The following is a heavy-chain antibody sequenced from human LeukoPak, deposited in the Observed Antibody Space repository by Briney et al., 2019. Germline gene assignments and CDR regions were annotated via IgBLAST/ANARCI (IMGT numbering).Heavy chain of an antibody. CDR3: AKTTAGYSSGRYPGWPVDY. Sequence: RGSLRRSCAASGFTFSSYAMSWVRQAPGKGLECVSGISGSGGSTYYADSVKGRFTISRDTSKNTVYLQMNSLRAEDTAVYYCAKTTAGYSSGRYPGWPVDYWGQGTLVTVSS. J-gene: IGHJ4*02. V-gene: IGHV3-23*01. D-gene: IGHD6-19*01. CDR1: GFTFSSYA. CDR2: ISGSGGST.